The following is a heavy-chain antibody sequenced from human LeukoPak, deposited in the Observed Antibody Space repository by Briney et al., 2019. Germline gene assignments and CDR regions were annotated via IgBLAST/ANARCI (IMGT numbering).Heavy chain of an antibody. CDR3: ARAERIAAAGISYYYYGMDV. CDR2: MNPNSGNT. CDR1: GYTFTSYD. Sequence: ASVKVSCKASGYTFTSYDINWVRQATGQGLEWMGWMNPNSGNTGYARKFQGRVTMTRDTSISTAYMELSSLRSEDTAVYYCARAERIAAAGISYYYYGMDVWGQGTTVTVSS. V-gene: IGHV1-8*01. J-gene: IGHJ6*02. D-gene: IGHD6-13*01.